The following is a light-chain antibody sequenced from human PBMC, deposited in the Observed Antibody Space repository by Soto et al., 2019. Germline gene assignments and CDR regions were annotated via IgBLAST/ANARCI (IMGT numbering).Light chain of an antibody. Sequence: QSVLAQPPSASGSPGQSVTISCTGTSSDVGAYNYVSWYQQHPGKAPKLVIYEVTERPSGVPERFSGSKSGSTASLTVSWLQAEDEALYYCASYAGNNNFVLFGGGTKLTVL. J-gene: IGLJ2*01. CDR3: ASYAGNNNFVL. V-gene: IGLV2-8*01. CDR2: EVT. CDR1: SSDVGAYNY.